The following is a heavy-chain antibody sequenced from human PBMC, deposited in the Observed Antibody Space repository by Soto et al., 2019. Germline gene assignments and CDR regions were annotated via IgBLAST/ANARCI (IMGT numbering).Heavy chain of an antibody. CDR2: IIPILGIA. D-gene: IGHD2-21*01. V-gene: IGHV1-69*02. CDR1: GGTFSSYT. CDR3: ARYDPSFADCGGDCYSGWFDP. J-gene: IGHJ5*02. Sequence: SVKVSCKASGGTFSSYTISWVRQAPGQGLEWMGRIIPILGIANYAQKFQGRVTITADKSASTAYMELSSLRSEDTAVYYCARYDPSFADCGGDCYSGWFDPWGQGTLVTVSS.